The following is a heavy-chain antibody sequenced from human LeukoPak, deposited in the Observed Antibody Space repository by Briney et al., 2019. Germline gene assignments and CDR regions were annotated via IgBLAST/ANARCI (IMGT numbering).Heavy chain of an antibody. D-gene: IGHD3/OR15-3a*01. V-gene: IGHV3-30*04. Sequence: GASLRLSCAASGFTFRTYAMNWVRQAPGKGLEWVAVISDDGSNKYYAESVKGQFTISRDNSKNTLYLQMNSLRAEDTAVYYCARAFSTTAFDDCGQGTLVTAS. CDR3: ARAFSTTAFDD. CDR2: ISDDGSNK. J-gene: IGHJ4*02. CDR1: GFTFRTYA.